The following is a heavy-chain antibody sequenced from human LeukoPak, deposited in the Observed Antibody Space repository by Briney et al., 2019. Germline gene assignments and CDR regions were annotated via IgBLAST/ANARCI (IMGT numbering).Heavy chain of an antibody. CDR3: AKGVSTRPLYYFDN. CDR2: ISTSGAST. V-gene: IGHV3-23*01. J-gene: IGHJ4*02. Sequence: PGGSLRLSCAASGIIYSNYWMTWVRQAPGKGLEWVSVISTSGASTYSADSVKGRFTISRDNSKNTLYLQMNTLRVEDTAVYYCAKGVSTRPLYYFDNWGQGTLVTVSS. D-gene: IGHD6-6*01. CDR1: GIIYSNYW.